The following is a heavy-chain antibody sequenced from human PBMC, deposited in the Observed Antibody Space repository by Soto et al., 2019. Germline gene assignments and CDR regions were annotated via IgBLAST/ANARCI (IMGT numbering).Heavy chain of an antibody. CDR3: ARVLVPAAIALDP. CDR2: INAGNGNT. D-gene: IGHD2-2*01. V-gene: IGHV1-3*01. Sequence: ASVKVSCRSSGDTFTSYARHWVRQAPGQRLEWMGWINAGNGNTKYSQKFQGRVTITRDTSASTAYMELSSLRSEDTAVYYCARVLVPAAIALDPWGQGTLVTVSS. J-gene: IGHJ5*02. CDR1: GDTFTSYA.